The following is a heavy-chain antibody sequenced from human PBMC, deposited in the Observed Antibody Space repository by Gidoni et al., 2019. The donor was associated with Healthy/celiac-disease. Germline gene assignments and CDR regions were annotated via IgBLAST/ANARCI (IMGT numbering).Heavy chain of an antibody. Sequence: QVQLVESGGGVVQPGRSLRLSCAASGFTFSSYAMHWVRQAPGKGLEWVAVISYDGSNKYYADSVKCRFTISRDNSKNTLYLQMNSLRAEDTAVYYCARGTDSSGYYYGYYFDYWGQGTLVTVSS. V-gene: IGHV3-30-3*01. J-gene: IGHJ4*02. CDR1: GFTFSSYA. D-gene: IGHD3-22*01. CDR2: ISYDGSNK. CDR3: ARGTDSSGYYYGYYFDY.